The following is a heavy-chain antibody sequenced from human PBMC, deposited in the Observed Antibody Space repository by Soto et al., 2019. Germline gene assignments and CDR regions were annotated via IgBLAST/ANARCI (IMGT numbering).Heavy chain of an antibody. CDR3: TRGAGAPWVRFDS. CDR2: ISYSAKT. CDR1: GYSITSGFY. Sequence: SETLSLTCGVSGYSITSGFYWGWVRQSPGKGLEWIGTISYSAKTFYNPSLASRFSMAVDLSKNQFSLRLTSVTAADTALYYCTRGAGAPWVRFDSRGRGILVTVS. V-gene: IGHV4-38-2*01. D-gene: IGHD3-16*01. J-gene: IGHJ4*02.